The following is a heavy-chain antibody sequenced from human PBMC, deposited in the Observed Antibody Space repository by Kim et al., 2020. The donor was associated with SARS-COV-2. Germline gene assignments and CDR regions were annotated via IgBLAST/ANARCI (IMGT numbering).Heavy chain of an antibody. CDR2: IFIDETNK. D-gene: IGHD5-12*01. V-gene: IGHV3-30*18. CDR3: VKGGDGYHFAFDV. Sequence: GGSLRLSCAASGFTFYTYGMHWVRQAPGKGLERVATIFIDETNKNYGDSVKGRFTISRDNSKNTLYLQMISQRVEDTAVDYCVKGGDGYHFAFDVWGQGTIVTVSS. J-gene: IGHJ3*01. CDR1: GFTFYTYG.